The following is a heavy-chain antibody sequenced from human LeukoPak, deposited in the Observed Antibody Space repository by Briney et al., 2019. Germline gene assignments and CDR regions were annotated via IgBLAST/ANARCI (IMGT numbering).Heavy chain of an antibody. CDR3: ARDARYADYEGWIDP. CDR2: IYHSGST. Sequence: SETLSLTCTVSGFSLTSTYYWGWIRQPPGKGLEWIGTIYHSGSTYYNPSLRSRVTISVDTSKNQFSLKLVSVTAADTAMYYWARDARYADYEGWIDPRGQGTLVTVSS. J-gene: IGHJ5*02. CDR1: GFSLTSTYY. D-gene: IGHD4-17*01. V-gene: IGHV4-38-2*02.